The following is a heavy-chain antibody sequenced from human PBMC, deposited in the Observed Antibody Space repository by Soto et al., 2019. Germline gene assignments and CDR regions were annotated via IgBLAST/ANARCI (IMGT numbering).Heavy chain of an antibody. CDR3: AKGGDYGDYVLFFTDY. CDR1: GFTFSSYA. Sequence: GGSLRLSCAASGFTFSSYAMSWVRQAPGKGLEWVSAISGSGGSTYYADSVKGRFTISRDNSKNTLYLQMNSLRAEDTAVYYCAKGGDYGDYVLFFTDYWGQGTLVTVSS. V-gene: IGHV3-23*01. CDR2: ISGSGGST. D-gene: IGHD4-17*01. J-gene: IGHJ4*02.